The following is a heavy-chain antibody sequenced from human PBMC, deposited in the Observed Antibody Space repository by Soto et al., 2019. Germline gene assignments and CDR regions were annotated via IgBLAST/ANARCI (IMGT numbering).Heavy chain of an antibody. CDR3: ARAIVVTVAGMDV. Sequence: QVQLQESGPGLVKPSQTLSLTCTVSGGSISNADYYWSWVRQPPGKGLEWIGYIYYSGSSFFNPSLKSRVTMSKDTSTNQFSLRLTSVTAADTAVFYCARAIVVTVAGMDVWGRGTTVTVSS. V-gene: IGHV4-30-4*01. D-gene: IGHD5-12*01. CDR2: IYYSGSS. CDR1: GGSISNADYY. J-gene: IGHJ6*02.